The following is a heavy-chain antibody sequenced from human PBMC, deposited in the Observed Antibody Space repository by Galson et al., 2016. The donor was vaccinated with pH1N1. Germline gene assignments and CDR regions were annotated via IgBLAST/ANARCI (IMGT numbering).Heavy chain of an antibody. V-gene: IGHV3-11*06. Sequence: SLRLPCAASGFSFSDYYMSWVRQAPGKGLEWVSYIRSSRRDTNYADSVKGRFSISRDNAKNLLFLQMNSLRAEDTAVYYCARGGVSVAAVFDLWGQGALVTVSP. J-gene: IGHJ4*02. CDR3: ARGGVSVAAVFDL. D-gene: IGHD6-19*01. CDR1: GFSFSDYY. CDR2: IRSSRRDT.